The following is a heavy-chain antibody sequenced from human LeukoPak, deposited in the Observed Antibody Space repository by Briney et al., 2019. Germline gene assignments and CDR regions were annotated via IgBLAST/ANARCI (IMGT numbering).Heavy chain of an antibody. D-gene: IGHD3-10*01. CDR3: ARATTPQGDYYGSGTFDY. CDR2: IYYSGST. Sequence: PSETLSLTCTVSGGSISSSSYYWGWIRQPPGKGLEWIGSIYYSGSTYYNPSLKSRVTISVDTSKNQFSLKLSSVTAADTAVYYCARATTPQGDYYGSGTFDYWGQGTLVTVSS. J-gene: IGHJ4*02. CDR1: GGSISSSSYY. V-gene: IGHV4-39*07.